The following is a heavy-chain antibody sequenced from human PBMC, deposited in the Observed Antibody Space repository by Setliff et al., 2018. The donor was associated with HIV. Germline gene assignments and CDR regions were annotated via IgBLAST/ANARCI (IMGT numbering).Heavy chain of an antibody. J-gene: IGHJ4*02. D-gene: IGHD2-15*01. V-gene: IGHV4-39*01. CDR3: ARSVPRYCSGGSCYPPLFDY. CDR2: IYYSGST. Sequence: SETLSLTCTVSGGSISSSSYYWGWIRQPPGKGLEWIGGIYYSGSTYYNPSLKSRVTISVDTSKNQFSLKLSPVTAADTAVYYCARSVPRYCSGGSCYPPLFDYWGQGTLVTVSS. CDR1: GGSISSSSYY.